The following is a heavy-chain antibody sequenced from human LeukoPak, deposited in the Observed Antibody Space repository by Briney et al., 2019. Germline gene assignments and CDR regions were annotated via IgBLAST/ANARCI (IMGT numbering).Heavy chain of an antibody. Sequence: GGSLRLSCAASGFTFSRHWMTWVRQAPGKGLEWVANIKHDGSEKNYVDSVKGRFTISRDNAKNSLCLQMNSLRAEDTAVYYCATPLDYFDMSDSYQGGDWGQGTLVTVSS. CDR2: IKHDGSEK. J-gene: IGHJ4*02. CDR3: ATPLDYFDMSDSYQGGD. V-gene: IGHV3-7*03. CDR1: GFTFSRHW. D-gene: IGHD3-22*01.